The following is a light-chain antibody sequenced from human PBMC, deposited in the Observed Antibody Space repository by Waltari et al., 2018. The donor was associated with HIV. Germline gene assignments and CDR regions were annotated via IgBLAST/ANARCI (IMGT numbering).Light chain of an antibody. Sequence: AIHLTRSPSSRSASVRARVTSTCRASQGIRSALAWYKQKPGKAPNLLIYDASTLESRVPSRFRGNGSGTDCPLTISSLQPEDCVTYYCKQFHTYPLTFGGGTKAEI. J-gene: IGKJ4*01. CDR1: QGIRSA. V-gene: IGKV1-13*02. CDR2: DAS. CDR3: KQFHTYPLT.